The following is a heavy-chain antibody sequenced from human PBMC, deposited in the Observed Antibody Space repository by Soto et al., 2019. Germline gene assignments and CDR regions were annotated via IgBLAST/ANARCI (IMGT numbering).Heavy chain of an antibody. J-gene: IGHJ5*02. CDR3: ASRTSIAAGNGWFDP. Sequence: PETLSLTCAVYGGSFSGYYWSWIRQPPGKGLEWIGEINHSGSTNYNPSLKSRVTISVDTSKNQFSLKLSSVTAADTAVYYCASRTSIAAGNGWFDPWGQGTLVTVSS. CDR1: GGSFSGYY. D-gene: IGHD6-13*01. CDR2: INHSGST. V-gene: IGHV4-34*01.